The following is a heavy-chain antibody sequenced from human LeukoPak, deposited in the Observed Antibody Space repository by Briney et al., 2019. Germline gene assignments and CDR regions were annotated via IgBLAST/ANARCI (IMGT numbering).Heavy chain of an antibody. CDR1: GYTFSSYA. J-gene: IGHJ4*02. CDR3: ARGGYSSSWYYFDY. D-gene: IGHD6-13*01. V-gene: IGHV3-30-3*01. Sequence: GGSLRLSCAASGYTFSSYAMHWVRQAPGKGLEWVAVISYDGSNKYYADSVKGRFTISRDNSKNTLYLQMNSLRAEDTAVYYCARGGYSSSWYYFDYWEQGTLVTVSS. CDR2: ISYDGSNK.